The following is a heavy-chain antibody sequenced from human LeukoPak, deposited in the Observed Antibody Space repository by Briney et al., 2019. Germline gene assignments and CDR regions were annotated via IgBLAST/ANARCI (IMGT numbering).Heavy chain of an antibody. J-gene: IGHJ4*02. Sequence: ASVKVSCKASGHTFTSNFVHWVRRAPGQGIEWMAVLNPSDGDTTCAQKFQGRITMTRDTSTGTVYMELSSLRSEDTAVYYCAGETDAFDYWGQGTLVTVSS. CDR1: GHTFTSNF. CDR3: AGETDAFDY. V-gene: IGHV1-46*03. CDR2: LNPSDGDT.